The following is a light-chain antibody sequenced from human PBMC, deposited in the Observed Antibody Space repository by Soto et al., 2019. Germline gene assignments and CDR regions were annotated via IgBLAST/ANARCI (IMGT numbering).Light chain of an antibody. J-gene: IGLJ2*01. CDR3: QAWDSSTAIVV. CDR2: QGS. CDR1: KLGDKY. Sequence: SYELTQPPSVSVSPGQTASITCSGDKLGDKYACWYQQKPGQSPVLVIYQGSKRPSGIPERFSGSNSGNTATLTISGTQAMDEADYYCQAWDSSTAIVVFGGGTKLTVL. V-gene: IGLV3-1*01.